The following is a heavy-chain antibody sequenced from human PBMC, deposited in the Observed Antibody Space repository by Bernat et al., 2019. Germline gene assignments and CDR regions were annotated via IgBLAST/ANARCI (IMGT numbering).Heavy chain of an antibody. V-gene: IGHV3-33*01. D-gene: IGHD5-18*01. CDR3: ARESSDVDTAMAPLLDSMGFDP. CDR2: IWYDGSNK. J-gene: IGHJ5*02. CDR1: GFTFSSYG. Sequence: QVQLVESGGGVVQPGRSLRLSCAASGFTFSSYGMHWFRQAPGKGLEWVAVIWYDGSNKYYADSVKGRFTISRDNSKNTLYLQMNSLRAEDTAVYYCARESSDVDTAMAPLLDSMGFDPWGQGTLVTVSS.